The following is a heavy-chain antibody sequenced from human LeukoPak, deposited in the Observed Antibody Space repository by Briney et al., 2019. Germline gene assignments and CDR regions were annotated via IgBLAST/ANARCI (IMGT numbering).Heavy chain of an antibody. CDR3: ARRNIAAAGTGGDY. J-gene: IGHJ4*02. V-gene: IGHV1-69*01. D-gene: IGHD6-13*01. Sequence: SVEVSCKASGGTFSSYAISWVRQAPGQGLEWMGGIIPIFGTANYAQKFQGRVTITADESTSTAYMELSSLRSEDTAVYYCARRNIAAAGTGGDYWGQGTLVTVSS. CDR1: GGTFSSYA. CDR2: IIPIFGTA.